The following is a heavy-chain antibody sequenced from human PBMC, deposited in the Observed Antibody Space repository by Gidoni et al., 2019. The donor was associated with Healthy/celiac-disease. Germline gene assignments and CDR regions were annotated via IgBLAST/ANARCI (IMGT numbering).Heavy chain of an antibody. CDR1: GGSFSGYY. Sequence: QVQLQQWGAGLLKPSETLSLTCAVYGGSFSGYYWSWIRQPPGKGLEWIGEINHSGSTNYNPSLKSRVTISVDTSKNQFSLKLSSVTAADTAVYYCARRDGYNPRYFDYWGQGTLVTVSS. V-gene: IGHV4-34*01. CDR2: INHSGST. D-gene: IGHD5-12*01. CDR3: ARRDGYNPRYFDY. J-gene: IGHJ4*02.